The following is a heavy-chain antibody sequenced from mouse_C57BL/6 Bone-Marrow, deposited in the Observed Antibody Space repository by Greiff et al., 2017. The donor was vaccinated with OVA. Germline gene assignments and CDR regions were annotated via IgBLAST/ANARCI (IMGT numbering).Heavy chain of an antibody. V-gene: IGHV1-5*01. Sequence: VHVKQPGPELVKPGASVKLSCKASGYTFTSYWMHWVKQRPGQGLEWIGAIYPGNSDTSYNQKFKGKAKLTAVTSASTAYMELSSLTNEDSAVYYCTREGFSPWFAYWGQGTLVTVSA. J-gene: IGHJ3*01. D-gene: IGHD6-2*01. CDR3: TREGFSPWFAY. CDR2: IYPGNSDT. CDR1: GYTFTSYW.